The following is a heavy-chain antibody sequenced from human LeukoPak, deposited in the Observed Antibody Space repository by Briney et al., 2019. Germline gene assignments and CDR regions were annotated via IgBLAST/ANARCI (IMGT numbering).Heavy chain of an antibody. V-gene: IGHV4-59*01. J-gene: IGHJ6*03. D-gene: IGHD4-11*01. CDR2: SGST. CDR3: ARSTTVSGYYYYYYMDV. Sequence: SGSTNYTPSLKSRVTISVDTSKTQFSLKLSSVTAADTAVYYCARSTTVSGYYYYYYMDVWGKGTTVTVSS.